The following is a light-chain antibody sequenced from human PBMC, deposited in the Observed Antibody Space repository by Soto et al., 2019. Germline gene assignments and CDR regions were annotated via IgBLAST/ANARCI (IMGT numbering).Light chain of an antibody. Sequence: EIVLTQSPRTLSLSPGERATLSCRASQTISNSFLAWYQQKPGQAPRLLIYGASNRATGVPDRVSGSGSGTDFTLTISILEPEDFAVYYCQQYGGSMVTFGPGTKVDVK. V-gene: IGKV3-20*01. CDR1: QTISNSF. J-gene: IGKJ3*01. CDR3: QQYGGSMVT. CDR2: GAS.